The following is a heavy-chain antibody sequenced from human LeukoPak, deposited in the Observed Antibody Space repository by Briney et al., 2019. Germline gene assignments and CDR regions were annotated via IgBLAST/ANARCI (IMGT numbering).Heavy chain of an antibody. CDR1: GYTFTSYG. CDR2: ISAYNGNT. D-gene: IGHD1-1*01. J-gene: IGHJ4*02. CDR3: ARDNQRYNWNDGARHYFGY. Sequence: ASVKVSCKASGYTFTSYGISWVRQAPGQGLEWMGWISAYNGNTNYAQKLQGRVTMTTDTSTSTAYMELRSLRSDDTAVYYCARDNQRYNWNDGARHYFGYWGQGTLVTVSS. V-gene: IGHV1-18*04.